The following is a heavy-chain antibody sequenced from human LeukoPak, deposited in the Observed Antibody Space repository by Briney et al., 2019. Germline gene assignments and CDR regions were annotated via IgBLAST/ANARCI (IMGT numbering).Heavy chain of an antibody. CDR2: TYTSGST. CDR3: AREVWFGELLLFDY. CDR1: GGSISSYY. J-gene: IGHJ4*02. Sequence: PSETLSLTCTVSGGSISSYYWSWIRQPAGKGLEWIGRTYTSGSTNYNPSLKSRVTMSVDTSKNQFSLKLSSVTAADTAVYYCAREVWFGELLLFDYWGQGTLVTVSS. D-gene: IGHD3-10*01. V-gene: IGHV4-4*07.